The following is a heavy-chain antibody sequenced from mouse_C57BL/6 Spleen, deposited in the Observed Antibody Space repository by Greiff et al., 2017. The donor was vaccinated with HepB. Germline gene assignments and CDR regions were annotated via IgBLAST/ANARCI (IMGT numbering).Heavy chain of an antibody. D-gene: IGHD2-5*01. CDR3: ARNYYSNYYWYFDV. CDR1: GFTFSDYG. Sequence: EVQLVESGGGLVKPGGSLKLSCAASGFTFSDYGMHWVRQAPEKGMEWVAYISSGSSTIYYADTVKGRFTISRDNAKNTLFLQMTSLRSEDTAMYYCARNYYSNYYWYFDVWGTGTPVTVAS. V-gene: IGHV5-17*01. J-gene: IGHJ1*03. CDR2: ISSGSSTI.